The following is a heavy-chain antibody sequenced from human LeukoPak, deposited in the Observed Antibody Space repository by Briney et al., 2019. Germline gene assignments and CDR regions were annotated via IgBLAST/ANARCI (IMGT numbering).Heavy chain of an antibody. CDR3: ATRNY. J-gene: IGHJ4*02. V-gene: IGHV3-53*01. CDR1: GFTVSNNY. Sequence: PGGSLRLSCAASGFTVSNNYMRWVRQAPGTGLEWVSFISSGGSTYYADSVKGRLTISRDSSKNTLYLQMNSMRAEDTALYYCATRNYWGQGTLVTVSS. CDR2: ISSGGST.